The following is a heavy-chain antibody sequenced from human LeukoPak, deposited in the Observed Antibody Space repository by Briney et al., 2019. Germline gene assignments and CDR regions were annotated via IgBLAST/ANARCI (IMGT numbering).Heavy chain of an antibody. Sequence: SETLSLTCTVSDGSISSYYWSWIRQPPGKGLDWIGYIYSSGTTNYNPSLKSRVAISVDTSKNQFSLKLSSVTAADTAVYYCARLFNWSRRSFDFWGQGTLVTVSS. D-gene: IGHD1-20*01. CDR2: IYSSGTT. J-gene: IGHJ4*02. V-gene: IGHV4-59*08. CDR3: ARLFNWSRRSFDF. CDR1: DGSISSYY.